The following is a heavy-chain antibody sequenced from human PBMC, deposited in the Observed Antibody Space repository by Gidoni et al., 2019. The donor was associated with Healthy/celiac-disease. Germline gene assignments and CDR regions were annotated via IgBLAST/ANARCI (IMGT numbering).Heavy chain of an antibody. CDR2: ISSSSSYI. J-gene: IGHJ6*02. CDR3: AREERITVQYYYYYYGMDV. CDR1: GFTFSSYS. D-gene: IGHD3-16*01. V-gene: IGHV3-21*01. Sequence: EVQLVESGGGLVKPGGSLRLSCPASGFTFSSYSMNWVRQAPGKGLEWVSSISSSSSYIYYADSVKGRFTISRDNAKNSLYLQMNSLRAEDTAVYYCAREERITVQYYYYYYGMDVWGQGTTVTVSS.